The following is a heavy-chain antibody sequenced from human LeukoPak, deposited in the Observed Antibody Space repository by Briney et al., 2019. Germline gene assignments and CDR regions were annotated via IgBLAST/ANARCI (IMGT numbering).Heavy chain of an antibody. Sequence: GGSLRLSCAASGFTFSSYAMHWVRQAPGKGLEWVAVISYDGSNKYYADSVKGRFTISRDNSKNTLYLQMNSLRAEDTAVYYCAREEGFGESHWFDPWGQGTLVTVSS. D-gene: IGHD3-10*01. CDR3: AREEGFGESHWFDP. CDR2: ISYDGSNK. CDR1: GFTFSSYA. V-gene: IGHV3-30-3*01. J-gene: IGHJ5*02.